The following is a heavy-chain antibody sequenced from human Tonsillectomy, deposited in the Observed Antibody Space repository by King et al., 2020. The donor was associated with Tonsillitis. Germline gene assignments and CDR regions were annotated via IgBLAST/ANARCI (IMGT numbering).Heavy chain of an antibody. J-gene: IGHJ4*02. CDR2: IRSDGRIK. V-gene: IGHV3-30*02. D-gene: IGHD3-10*02. CDR3: AKDVPAAFFDY. CDR1: GFSFSNYG. Sequence: QLVQSGGGVVQPGGSLRLSCAASGFSFSNYGMHWVRQAPGKGLEWVAFIRSDGRIKYYADPVKGRFTISRDNSKNTQYLQINSPRPEDTAVYYCAKDVPAAFFDYWGQGTLVTVSS.